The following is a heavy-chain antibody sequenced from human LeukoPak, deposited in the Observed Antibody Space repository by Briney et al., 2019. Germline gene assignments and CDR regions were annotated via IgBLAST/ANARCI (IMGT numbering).Heavy chain of an antibody. CDR2: IIPIFGTA. Sequence: SVKVSCKASGGTFSSYAISWVRQAPGQGREWMGRIIPIFGTANYAQKFQGRVTITTDESTSTAYMELSSLRSEDTAVYYCARGVVVAYSFDYWGQGTLVTVSS. CDR3: ARGVVVAYSFDY. J-gene: IGHJ4*02. CDR1: GGTFSSYA. D-gene: IGHD3-22*01. V-gene: IGHV1-69*05.